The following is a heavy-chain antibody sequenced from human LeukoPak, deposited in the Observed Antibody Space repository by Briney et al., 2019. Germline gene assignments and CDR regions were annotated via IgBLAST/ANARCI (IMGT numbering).Heavy chain of an antibody. CDR3: ARGDDSNWFDP. Sequence: GASVKVSCKASGYTFTSYDIHWVRQATGQGLEWMGWMNPNSGNTGYAQKFQGRVTMTRNTSISTAYMELSSLRAEDTAVYYCARGDDSNWFDPWGQGTLVTVSS. D-gene: IGHD3-3*01. J-gene: IGHJ5*02. CDR1: GYTFTSYD. V-gene: IGHV1-8*01. CDR2: MNPNSGNT.